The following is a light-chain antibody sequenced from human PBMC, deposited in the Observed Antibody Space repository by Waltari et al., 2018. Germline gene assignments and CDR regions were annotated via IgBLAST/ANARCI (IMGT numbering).Light chain of an antibody. V-gene: IGKV1-39*01. CDR1: QSISEY. CDR2: GAS. CDR3: QQSYT. J-gene: IGKJ4*01. Sequence: DIQMTQSPSSLSASVGEKVTITCRASQSISEYLNWYQQKPRKAPKLLIYGASSLQSGVPSRFSGSGSGTDFTLSITSLQPEDSATYYCQQSYTFGGGTKVEIK.